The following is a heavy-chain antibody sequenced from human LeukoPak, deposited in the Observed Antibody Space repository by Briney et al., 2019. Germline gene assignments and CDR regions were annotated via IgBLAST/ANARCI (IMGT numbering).Heavy chain of an antibody. CDR2: MNPDSDNT. CDR3: ARGTAHLRDF. V-gene: IGHV1-8*01. CDR1: GYTFTSYD. J-gene: IGHJ4*02. Sequence: ASVKVSCKASGYTFTSYDINWVRQATGQGLEWMGWMNPDSDNTGYAQKFQGRVTMTRNTSINTAYMELSSLRSEDTAVYYCARGTAHLRDFWGQGTLVTVSS.